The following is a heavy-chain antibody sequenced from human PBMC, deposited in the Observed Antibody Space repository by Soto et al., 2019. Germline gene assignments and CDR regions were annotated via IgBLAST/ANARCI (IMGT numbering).Heavy chain of an antibody. Sequence: SVKVSCKASGGTFSSYAISWVRQAPGQGLEWMGGIIPVFGTTNYAQKFQGRVTITADESTNTAYMELSSLTSDDTAMYYCARGGGPYVWFNEFWGQGTQVTVSS. J-gene: IGHJ4*02. CDR3: ARGGGPYVWFNEF. D-gene: IGHD3-16*01. CDR2: IIPVFGTT. CDR1: GGTFSSYA. V-gene: IGHV1-69*13.